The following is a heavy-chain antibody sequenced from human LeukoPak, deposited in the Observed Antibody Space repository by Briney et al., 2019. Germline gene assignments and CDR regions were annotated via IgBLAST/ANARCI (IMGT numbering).Heavy chain of an antibody. D-gene: IGHD4-17*01. CDR3: ARRVDDYGDKYNWFDP. Sequence: ASVKVSCKASGYTFTGYYMHWVRQAPGQGLEWMGWINPNSGGTNYAQKFQGWVTMTRDTSISTAYMELSRLRSDDTAVYYCARRVDDYGDKYNWFDPWGQGTLVTVSS. J-gene: IGHJ5*02. V-gene: IGHV1-2*04. CDR1: GYTFTGYY. CDR2: INPNSGGT.